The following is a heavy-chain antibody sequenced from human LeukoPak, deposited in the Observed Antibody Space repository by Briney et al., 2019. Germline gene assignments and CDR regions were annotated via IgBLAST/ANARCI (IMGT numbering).Heavy chain of an antibody. CDR1: GFTFDDYG. Sequence: GGSLRLSCAASGFTFDDYGMSWVRQAPGKGLEWVSGINWNGGSTGYADSVKGRFTISRDNAKNSLYLQMNSLRAEDTALYYCARRAPGYCITTSCPDTYYYYYYMDVWGKGTTVTVSS. D-gene: IGHD2-2*01. V-gene: IGHV3-20*04. CDR3: ARRAPGYCITTSCPDTYYYYYYMDV. J-gene: IGHJ6*03. CDR2: INWNGGST.